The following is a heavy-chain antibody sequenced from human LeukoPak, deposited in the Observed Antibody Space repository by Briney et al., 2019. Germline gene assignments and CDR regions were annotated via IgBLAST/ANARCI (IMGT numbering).Heavy chain of an antibody. J-gene: IGHJ4*02. CDR3: ARGTRGYSYGYVAY. CDR2: IYYSGST. D-gene: IGHD5-18*01. CDR1: VGSFGGVSSY. V-gene: IGHV4-61*01. Sequence: SETLSFTCTVSVGSFGGVSSYGGWIRQPPGKGLEWIGYIYYSGSTNYNPSLKSRVTISVDTSKNQFSLKLSSVTAADTAVYYCARGTRGYSYGYVAYWGQGTLVTVSS.